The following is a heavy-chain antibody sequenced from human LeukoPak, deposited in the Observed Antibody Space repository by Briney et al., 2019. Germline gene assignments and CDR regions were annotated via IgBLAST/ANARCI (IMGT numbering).Heavy chain of an antibody. V-gene: IGHV3-64*01. D-gene: IGHD5-24*01. Sequence: GGSLRLSCAASGFAFRKYSIHWVRQAPGKGLEYVSGISRDGGTADYANSVKGRFTISRDISKNTLYLQMGSLRAEDMAVYYCAREDRDRDAFDIWGQGTMVTVSS. CDR3: AREDRDRDAFDI. J-gene: IGHJ3*02. CDR2: ISRDGGTA. CDR1: GFAFRKYS.